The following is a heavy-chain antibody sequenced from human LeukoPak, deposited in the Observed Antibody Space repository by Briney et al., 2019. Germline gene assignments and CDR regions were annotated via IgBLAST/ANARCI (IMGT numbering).Heavy chain of an antibody. CDR1: GFTFSSYW. Sequence: GGSLRLSCAAPGFTFSSYWMSWVRQAPGKGLEWVANIKQDGSEKYYVDSVKGRFTISRDNAKNSLYLQMNSLRAEDTAVYYCARYCSGGSCSSYYYYGMDVWGKGTTVTVSS. CDR2: IKQDGSEK. J-gene: IGHJ6*04. CDR3: ARYCSGGSCSSYYYYGMDV. D-gene: IGHD2-15*01. V-gene: IGHV3-7*03.